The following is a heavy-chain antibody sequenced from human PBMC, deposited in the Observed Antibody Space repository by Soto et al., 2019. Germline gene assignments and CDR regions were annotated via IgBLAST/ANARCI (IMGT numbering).Heavy chain of an antibody. CDR2: ISSRSYTI. Sequence: EVQLVESGGGLVQPGGSLRLSCAASGFSFSTYSMNWVRQAPGKGLEWVSYISSRSYTIYYVDSVKGRFTITRDNAKNPLYLQMNSLRDEDTAVYYFARGVSSSDNGMDVWGQGTTVTVSS. J-gene: IGHJ6*02. CDR3: ARGVSSSDNGMDV. V-gene: IGHV3-48*02. CDR1: GFSFSTYS. D-gene: IGHD6-6*01.